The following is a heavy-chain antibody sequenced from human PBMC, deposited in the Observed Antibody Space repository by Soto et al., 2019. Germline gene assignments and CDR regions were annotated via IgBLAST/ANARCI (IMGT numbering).Heavy chain of an antibody. CDR3: AREGYDSSGYPLAY. V-gene: IGHV1-3*04. D-gene: IGHD3-22*01. CDR2: INTGNGNT. CDR1: GYTFTSNA. J-gene: IGHJ4*02. Sequence: QVQLVQSGAEVKKPGASVKVSCKASGYTFTSNAMHWVRQAPGQRLEWMGWINTGNGNTKYSQKFQGRVTITRDTSATTTYMELSSLRSEDTAVYYCAREGYDSSGYPLAYWGQGTLVTVSS.